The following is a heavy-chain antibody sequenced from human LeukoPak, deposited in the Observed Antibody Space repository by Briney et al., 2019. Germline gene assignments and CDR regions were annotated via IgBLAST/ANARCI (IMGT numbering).Heavy chain of an antibody. CDR1: GFTFSSYG. CDR2: IRYDGSNK. Sequence: GGSLRLSCAASGFTFSSYGMRWVRQAPGKGLEWVAFIRYDGSNKYYADSVKGRFTISRDNSKNTLYLQMNSLRAEDTAVYYCAKAPAYMYYMDVWGKGTTVTISS. V-gene: IGHV3-30*02. J-gene: IGHJ6*03. CDR3: AKAPAYMYYMDV. D-gene: IGHD2-2*02.